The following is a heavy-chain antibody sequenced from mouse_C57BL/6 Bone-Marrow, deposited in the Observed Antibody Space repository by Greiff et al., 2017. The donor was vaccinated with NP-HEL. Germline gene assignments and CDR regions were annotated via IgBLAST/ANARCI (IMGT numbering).Heavy chain of an antibody. CDR3: ARNEQLRLRGFAY. J-gene: IGHJ3*01. Sequence: VKLVESGPGLVQPSQSLSITCTVSGFSLTSYGVHWVRQSPGKGLEWLGVIWSGGSTDYNAAFISRLSISKDNSKSQVFFKMNSLQADDTAIYYCARNEQLRLRGFAYWGQGTLVTVSA. CDR1: GFSLTSYG. D-gene: IGHD3-2*02. V-gene: IGHV2-2*01. CDR2: IWSGGST.